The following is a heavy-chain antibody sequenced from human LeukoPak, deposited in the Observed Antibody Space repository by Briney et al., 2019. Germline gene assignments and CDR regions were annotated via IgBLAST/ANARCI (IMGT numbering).Heavy chain of an antibody. D-gene: IGHD1-26*01. Sequence: GGSLRLSCAASGFTFSSYSMNWVRQAPGKGLEWVSSISSSSSHIYYADSVKGRFTISRDNAKNSLYLQMNSRRGEDTAVYYCARDRSGSYQTYVAFDIWGQGTMVTVSS. CDR1: GFTFSSYS. V-gene: IGHV3-21*01. CDR3: ARDRSGSYQTYVAFDI. CDR2: ISSSSSHI. J-gene: IGHJ3*02.